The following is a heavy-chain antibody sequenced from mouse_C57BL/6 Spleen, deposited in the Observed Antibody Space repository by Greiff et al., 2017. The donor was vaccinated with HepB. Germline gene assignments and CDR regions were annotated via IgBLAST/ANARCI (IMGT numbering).Heavy chain of an antibody. J-gene: IGHJ2*01. CDR1: GYTFTSYW. CDR3: ASIRIDSSCLYYFGY. Sequence: QVQLQQPGTELVKPGASVRLSCKASGYTFTSYWMHWVKQRPGQGLEWIGNINPSHGGTNYNEKFKSKATLTVDKSSSTAYMPLSSLTSEDSAVYYCASIRIDSSCLYYFGYWGQGTTLTVSS. CDR2: INPSHGGT. V-gene: IGHV1-53*01. D-gene: IGHD3-2*02.